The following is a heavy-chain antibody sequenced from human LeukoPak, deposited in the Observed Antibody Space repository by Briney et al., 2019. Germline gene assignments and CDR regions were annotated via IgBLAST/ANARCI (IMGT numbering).Heavy chain of an antibody. D-gene: IGHD6-13*01. Sequence: GGSLRLSCAASGFTFSSYAMRWVRQAPGKGLEWVSAISGSGDSTYYADSVKGRFTISRDNSKNTLFPQMNSLRAEDTAVYYCAKGSGTLLAAAATVDYWGQGILVTVSS. CDR1: GFTFSSYA. CDR2: ISGSGDST. CDR3: AKGSGTLLAAAATVDY. V-gene: IGHV3-23*01. J-gene: IGHJ4*02.